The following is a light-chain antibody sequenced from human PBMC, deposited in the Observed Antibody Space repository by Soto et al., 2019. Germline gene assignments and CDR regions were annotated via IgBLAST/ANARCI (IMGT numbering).Light chain of an antibody. CDR1: QSISSY. CDR2: AAS. J-gene: IGKJ1*01. V-gene: IGKV1-39*01. Sequence: DIQMTPSPSSLSGSVGDRVTIPFRASQSISSYLNGYQQKPGKAPKLLIYAASSLQSGVPSRFSGSGSGTDFTLTISSLQPEDFATYYCQQSYSTPWTFGQGTKVDIK. CDR3: QQSYSTPWT.